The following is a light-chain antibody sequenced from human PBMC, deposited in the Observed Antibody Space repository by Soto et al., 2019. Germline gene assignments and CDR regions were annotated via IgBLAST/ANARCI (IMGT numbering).Light chain of an antibody. CDR1: QDIGTW. Sequence: DIQMTQSPSTLSASFGDRVTITCRASQDIGTWLAWYQQKPEKAPKVLIYRASHLESGVPSRFSASGSGTEFSLTINSLQADDFATYYCQQYHIYSWTFGQGTKVDI. CDR3: QQYHIYSWT. J-gene: IGKJ1*01. V-gene: IGKV1-5*03. CDR2: RAS.